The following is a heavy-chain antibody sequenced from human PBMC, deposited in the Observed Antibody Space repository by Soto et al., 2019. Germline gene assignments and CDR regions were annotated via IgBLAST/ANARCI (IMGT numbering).Heavy chain of an antibody. CDR2: INHSGNT. CDR1: GSSFSGYY. V-gene: IGHV4-34*01. J-gene: IGHJ4*02. Sequence: SETLSLTCTIYGSSFSGYYWGWIRQPPGRGLEWIGEINHSGNTNYNPSLKSRVTISADTSKNQFSLKLRSVTAADTAVYYCARIHKYYNYVWGNSTYWGLGTLVT. CDR3: ARIHKYYNYVWGNSTY. D-gene: IGHD3-16*01.